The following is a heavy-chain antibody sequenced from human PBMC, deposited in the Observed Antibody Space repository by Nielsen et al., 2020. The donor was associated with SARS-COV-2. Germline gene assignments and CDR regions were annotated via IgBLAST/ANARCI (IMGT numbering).Heavy chain of an antibody. J-gene: IGHJ4*02. V-gene: IGHV3-43*01. CDR3: AKDQTGGPAPYYFDY. CDR1: GFTFDDYT. D-gene: IGHD7-27*01. CDR2: ISWDGGST. Sequence: GGSLRLSCAASGFTFDDYTMHWVRQAPGKGLEWVSLISWDGGSTYYADSVKGRFTISRDNSKNSLYLQMNSLRTEDTALYYCAKDQTGGPAPYYFDYWGQGTLVTVSS.